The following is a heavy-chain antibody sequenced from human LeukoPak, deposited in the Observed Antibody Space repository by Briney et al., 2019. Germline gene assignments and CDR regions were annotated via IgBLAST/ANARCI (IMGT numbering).Heavy chain of an antibody. V-gene: IGHV4-59*01. CDR3: ASSGYCSGGSCYAGMDV. CDR1: GGSISSYY. CDR2: IYYSGST. J-gene: IGHJ6*02. Sequence: PSETLSLTCTVSGGSISSYYWSWIRQPPGKGLEWIGYIYYSGSTNYNPSLKSRVTISVDTSKNQFSLKLSSVTAADTAVYYCASSGYCSGGSCYAGMDVWGQGTTVTVSS. D-gene: IGHD2-15*01.